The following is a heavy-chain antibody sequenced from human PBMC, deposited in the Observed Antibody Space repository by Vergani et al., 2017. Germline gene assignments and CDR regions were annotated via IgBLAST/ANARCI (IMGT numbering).Heavy chain of an antibody. D-gene: IGHD3-22*01. V-gene: IGHV1-69*01. J-gene: IGHJ4*02. Sequence: QVQLVQSGAEVKKPGSSVKVSCKASGGTFSSYAISWVRQAPGQGLEWMGGIIPIFGTANYAQKFQGRVTITADESTSTAYLELSSLRSEDTAVYYCARSMGPYYYDSSGFDYWGQGTLVTVSS. CDR1: GGTFSSYA. CDR2: IIPIFGTA. CDR3: ARSMGPYYYDSSGFDY.